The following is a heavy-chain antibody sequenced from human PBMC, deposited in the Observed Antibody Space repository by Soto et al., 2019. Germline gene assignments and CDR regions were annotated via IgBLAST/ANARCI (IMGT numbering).Heavy chain of an antibody. V-gene: IGHV3-73*01. Sequence: GGSLRLSCAASGFTFEGSAMHWVRKASGKGLEWVGHIRSKTNSYATAYAESVKGRFTISRDDSMNTAYLQMNSLKTEDTAVYFCTRQTDAVQWLVVPTDYNFDYWGQGTLVTVSS. J-gene: IGHJ4*02. CDR3: TRQTDAVQWLVVPTDYNFDY. D-gene: IGHD6-19*01. CDR2: IRSKTNSYAT. CDR1: GFTFEGSA.